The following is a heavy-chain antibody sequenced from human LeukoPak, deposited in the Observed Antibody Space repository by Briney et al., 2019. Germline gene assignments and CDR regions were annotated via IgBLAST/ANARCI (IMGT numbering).Heavy chain of an antibody. J-gene: IGHJ4*02. CDR3: ARGSMIVVA. D-gene: IGHD3-22*01. CDR2: INHSGST. CDR1: GGSFSGYY. Sequence: SETLSLTCAVYGGSFSGYYWSWIRQPPGKGLEWIGEINHSGSTNYNPSLKSRVTISVDTSKNQFSLKLSSVTAADTAVYYCARGSMIVVAWGQGTLVTVSS. V-gene: IGHV4-34*01.